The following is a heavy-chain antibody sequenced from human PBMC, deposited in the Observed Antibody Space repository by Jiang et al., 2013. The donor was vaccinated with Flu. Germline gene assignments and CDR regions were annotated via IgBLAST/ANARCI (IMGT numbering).Heavy chain of an antibody. J-gene: IGHJ6*02. CDR1: GGSFSGYY. CDR2: VNHSGST. CDR3: ARTYYDILTGYGMDV. D-gene: IGHD3-9*01. V-gene: IGHV4-34*01. Sequence: TCAVYGGSFSGYYWSWIRQPPREGAWSGLGKVNHSGSTNYNPSLKSRVTISVDTSKNQFSLKLSSVTAADTAVYYCARTYYDILTGYGMDVWGQGTTVTVSS.